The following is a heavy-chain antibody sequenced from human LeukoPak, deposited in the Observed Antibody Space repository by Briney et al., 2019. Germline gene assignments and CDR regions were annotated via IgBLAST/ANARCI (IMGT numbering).Heavy chain of an antibody. J-gene: IGHJ4*02. CDR1: GFTFSSYS. D-gene: IGHD3-22*01. Sequence: GGSLRLSCAASGFTFSSYSMNWVRQAPGKGLEWVPYISSSSSTIYYADSVKGRFTISRDNAKNSLYLQMNSLRDEDTAVYYCARELRSDYYDSSGSRSWGQGTLVTVSS. CDR3: ARELRSDYYDSSGSRS. V-gene: IGHV3-48*02. CDR2: ISSSSSTI.